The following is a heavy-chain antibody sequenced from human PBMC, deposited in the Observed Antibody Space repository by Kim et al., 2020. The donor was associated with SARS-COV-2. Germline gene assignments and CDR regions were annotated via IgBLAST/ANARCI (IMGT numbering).Heavy chain of an antibody. J-gene: IGHJ6*02. CDR1: GGSISSSSYY. CDR3: ARQKWGIAAAGSVFFYGMDV. V-gene: IGHV4-39*01. D-gene: IGHD6-13*01. Sequence: SETLSLTCTVSGGSISSSSYYWGWIRQPPGKGLEWIGSIYYSGSTYYNPSLKSRVTISVDTSKNQFSLKLSSVTAADTAVYYCARQKWGIAAAGSVFFYGMDVWGQGTTVTVSS. CDR2: IYYSGST.